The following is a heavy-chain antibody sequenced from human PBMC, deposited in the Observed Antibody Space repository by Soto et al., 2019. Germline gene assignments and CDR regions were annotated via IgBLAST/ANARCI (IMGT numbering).Heavy chain of an antibody. CDR2: IYHSGRT. J-gene: IGHJ4*02. V-gene: IGHV4-30-2*01. CDR1: CCSIGSGGYS. Sequence: SETLSLTCAVSCCSIGSGGYSLNWIRQPPGKGLEWIGYIYHSGRTNYNPSLKSRVTISLDRSRTQFSLQVTSVTAADAAVYYCARGPYIKHSLFDYWGQRKLVTVSS. CDR3: ARGPYIKHSLFDY. D-gene: IGHD2-21*01.